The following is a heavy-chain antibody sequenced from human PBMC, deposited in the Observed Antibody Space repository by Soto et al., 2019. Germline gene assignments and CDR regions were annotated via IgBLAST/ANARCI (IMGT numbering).Heavy chain of an antibody. D-gene: IGHD2-21*01. V-gene: IGHV4-4*02. CDR1: GGSIKTDNW. J-gene: IGHJ5*01. CDR3: ARADSVLIANGFDL. CDR2: IYHSGGA. Sequence: PSETLSLTCDVSGGSIKTDNWWAWVRQSPGKGLEWIGEIYHSGGALYNPSLNNRLTISIDKSKKQFSLTLTSVTAADTALYFCARADSVLIANGFDLWGQGIPVNVCS.